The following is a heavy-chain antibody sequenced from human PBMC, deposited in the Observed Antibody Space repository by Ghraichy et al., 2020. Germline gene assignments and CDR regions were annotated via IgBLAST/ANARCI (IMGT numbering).Heavy chain of an antibody. J-gene: IGHJ3*02. D-gene: IGHD1-1*01. V-gene: IGHV3-21*01. CDR2: INGSGSYI. CDR3: ARDHGGQNWNYAFDI. CDR1: GFTFSSYA. Sequence: GGSLRLSCASSGFTFSSYAMNWVRQAPGKGLEWVSFINGSGSYIYYADSVKGRFTFSRDNAKKSLYLQMNSLRAEDTAVYYCARDHGGQNWNYAFDIWGRGTMVTVSS.